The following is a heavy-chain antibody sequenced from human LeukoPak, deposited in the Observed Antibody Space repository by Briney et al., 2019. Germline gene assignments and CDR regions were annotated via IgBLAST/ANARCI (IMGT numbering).Heavy chain of an antibody. D-gene: IGHD4-17*01. Sequence: SETLSLTCTVSGGSISSYYWSWIRQPPGKGLEWIGYIYTSGSTNYNPSLKSRVTISVDTSKNQFSLMLSSLTAADTSVYYCARQAVTVTTFKDHYYGLDVWGQGTTVTVSS. CDR1: GGSISSYY. CDR3: ARQAVTVTTFKDHYYGLDV. CDR2: IYTSGST. V-gene: IGHV4-4*09. J-gene: IGHJ6*02.